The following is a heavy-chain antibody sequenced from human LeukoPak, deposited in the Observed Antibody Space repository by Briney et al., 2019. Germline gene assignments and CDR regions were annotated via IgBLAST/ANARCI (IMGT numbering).Heavy chain of an antibody. CDR2: INHSGST. CDR1: GGSFSGYY. J-gene: IGHJ4*02. CDR3: ARGSGPSDY. V-gene: IGHV4-34*01. D-gene: IGHD3-10*01. Sequence: PSETLSLTCAVYGGSFSGYYWSWIRQPPVKGLEWIGEINHSGSTNYNPSLKSRVTISVDTSKNQFSLKLSSVTAADTAVYYCARGSGPSDYWGQGTLVTVSS.